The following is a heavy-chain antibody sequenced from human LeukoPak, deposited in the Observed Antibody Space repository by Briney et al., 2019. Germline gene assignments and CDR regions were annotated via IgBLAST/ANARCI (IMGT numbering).Heavy chain of an antibody. CDR3: AIDPNWGTHS. V-gene: IGHV3-23*01. CDR2: IGSSGGGI. CDR1: GFTFSTYT. J-gene: IGHJ4*02. Sequence: GGSLRLSCAASGFTFSTYTMYWVRHPPGKRLEWVSIIGSSGGGIHYADSVKGRSTISRDNSKNALYLQMNSLRVEDTAVYYCAIDPNWGTHSWGQGVLVTVSS. D-gene: IGHD7-27*01.